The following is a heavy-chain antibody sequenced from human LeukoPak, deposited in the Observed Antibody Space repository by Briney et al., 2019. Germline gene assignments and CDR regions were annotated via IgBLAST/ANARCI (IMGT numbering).Heavy chain of an antibody. CDR1: GFKFDDYA. D-gene: IGHD5-18*01. CDR2: ISWNSGSI. V-gene: IGHV3-9*01. Sequence: GRSLRLSCAASGFKFDDYAMHWVRQAPGKGLEWVSGISWNSGSIGYADSVKGRFTISRDNAKNSLYLQMNSLRAEDTALYYCAKDRSDGYYYYGMDVWGQGTTVTVSS. CDR3: AKDRSDGYYYYGMDV. J-gene: IGHJ6*02.